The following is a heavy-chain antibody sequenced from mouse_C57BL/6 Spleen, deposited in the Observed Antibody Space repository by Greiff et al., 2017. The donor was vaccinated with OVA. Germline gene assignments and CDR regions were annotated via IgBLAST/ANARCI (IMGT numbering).Heavy chain of an antibody. CDR1: GFTFSNYW. CDR2: IRLKSDNYAT. D-gene: IGHD1-1*01. Sequence: VQLKESGGGLVQPGGSMKLSCVASGFTFSNYWMNWVRQSPEKGLEWVAQIRLKSDNYATHYAESVKGRFTISRDDSKSSVYLQMNNLRAEDTGIYYCTEYYYGSSYLYYAMDYWGQGTSVTVSS. V-gene: IGHV6-3*01. CDR3: TEYYYGSSYLYYAMDY. J-gene: IGHJ4*01.